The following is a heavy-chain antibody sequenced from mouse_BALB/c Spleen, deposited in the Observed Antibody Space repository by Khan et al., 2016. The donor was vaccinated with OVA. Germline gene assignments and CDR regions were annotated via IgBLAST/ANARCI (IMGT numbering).Heavy chain of an antibody. Sequence: VQLQQPGAELVKPRASVKLSCTASGFNIKDTYMHWVKQRPEQGLEWIGRIDPANGNTKYDPKFQGKATITADTSSNTAYLQLSSLTSEDTAVYYCARDYWDVFAYWGQGTLVTVSA. J-gene: IGHJ3*01. CDR3: ARDYWDVFAY. D-gene: IGHD4-1*01. CDR2: IDPANGNT. V-gene: IGHV14-3*02. CDR1: GFNIKDTY.